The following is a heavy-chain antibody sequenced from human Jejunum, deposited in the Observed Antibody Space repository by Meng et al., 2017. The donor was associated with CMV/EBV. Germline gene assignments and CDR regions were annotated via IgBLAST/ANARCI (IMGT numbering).Heavy chain of an antibody. J-gene: IGHJ6*02. CDR1: GSA. CDR2: IRSKANNYAT. CDR3: SSSCSGATCYDYYGMDV. V-gene: IGHV3-73*01. D-gene: IGHD2-15*01. Sequence: GSAVHWVRQASGKGLEWVGRIRSKANNYATAYAASVKGRFTFSRDDSENTAYLQMNSLKTEDTAVYYCSSSCSGATCYDYYGMDVWGQGTKVTVSS.